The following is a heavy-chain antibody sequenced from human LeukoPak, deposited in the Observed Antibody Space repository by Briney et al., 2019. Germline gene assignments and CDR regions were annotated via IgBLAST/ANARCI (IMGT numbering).Heavy chain of an antibody. Sequence: GGSPRLSCAASGFTFSDYYMSWIRQAPGKGLEWVSYISSSGSTIYYADSVKGRFTISRDNAKNSLYLQMNSLRAEDTAVYYCARVSRSGIAAAGYWGQGTLVTVSS. D-gene: IGHD6-13*01. CDR1: GFTFSDYY. CDR3: ARVSRSGIAAAGY. CDR2: ISSSGSTI. V-gene: IGHV3-11*01. J-gene: IGHJ4*02.